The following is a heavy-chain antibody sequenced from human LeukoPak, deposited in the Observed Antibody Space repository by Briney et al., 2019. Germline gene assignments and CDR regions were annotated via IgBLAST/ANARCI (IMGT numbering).Heavy chain of an antibody. CDR2: INTDGSST. CDR3: ARGVVVVAANLNWFDP. D-gene: IGHD2-15*01. Sequence: GGSLRLSCVASGFTFSSYWMHWVRQAPGKGLVWVSRINTDGSSTSYADSVRGRFTISRDNAKNTLYLQMNSLRAEDTAVYYCARGVVVVAANLNWFDPWGQGTLVTVSS. CDR1: GFTFSSYW. V-gene: IGHV3-74*01. J-gene: IGHJ5*02.